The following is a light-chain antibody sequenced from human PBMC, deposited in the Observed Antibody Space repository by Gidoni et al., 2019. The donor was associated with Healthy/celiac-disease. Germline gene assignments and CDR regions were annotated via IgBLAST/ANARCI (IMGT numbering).Light chain of an antibody. CDR2: SNN. CDR3: AAWDDSLNGYV. J-gene: IGLJ1*01. CDR1: SSNIGSNT. Sequence: QSVLTQPPSASGTPGPRVTISCSGSSSNIGSNTVNWYQQLPGTAPKLLIYSNNQRPSGVPDRFSGYKSGTSASLAISGLQSEDEADYYCAAWDDSLNGYVFGTGTKVTVL. V-gene: IGLV1-44*01.